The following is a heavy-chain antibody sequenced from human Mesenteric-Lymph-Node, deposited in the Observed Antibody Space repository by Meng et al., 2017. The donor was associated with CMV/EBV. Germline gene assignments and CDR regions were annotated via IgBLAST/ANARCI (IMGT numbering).Heavy chain of an antibody. D-gene: IGHD6-19*01. V-gene: IGHV3-9*01. CDR1: GFIFNDYT. CDR2: ISWNSGDI. Sequence: SLKISCAASGFIFNDYTMHWVRQAPGKGLQWISGISWNSGDIGYADSVKGRFTISRDNAKNSLYLQMNSLRPEDTALYYCAKDWTNLVAGIDYWGPGTLVTVSS. CDR3: AKDWTNLVAGIDY. J-gene: IGHJ4*02.